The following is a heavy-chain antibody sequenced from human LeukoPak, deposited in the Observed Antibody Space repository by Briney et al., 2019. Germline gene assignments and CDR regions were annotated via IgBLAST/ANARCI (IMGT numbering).Heavy chain of an antibody. V-gene: IGHV4-59*01. CDR3: ARDFKGSSWYYFDY. J-gene: IGHJ4*02. D-gene: IGHD6-13*01. Sequence: SETLSLTCAVYGGSFSGYYWSWIRQPPGKGLEWIWYIYYSGSTNYNPSLKSRVTISVDTSKNQFSLKLSSVTAADTAVYYCARDFKGSSWYYFDYWGQGTLVTVSS. CDR2: IYYSGST. CDR1: GGSFSGYY.